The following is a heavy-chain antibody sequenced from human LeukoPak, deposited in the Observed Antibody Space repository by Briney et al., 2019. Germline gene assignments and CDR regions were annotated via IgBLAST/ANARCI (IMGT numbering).Heavy chain of an antibody. J-gene: IGHJ4*02. CDR1: GVSFDDYY. CDR3: TRMTRGHDY. CDR2: INHSGYT. D-gene: IGHD4-11*01. V-gene: IGHV4-34*04. Sequence: PSETLSLTCAVSGVSFDDYYWSWVRQTPGKGLEWIGEINHSGYTNDNPSLKSRATLSIDTSRKQFSLNLRSVTVADAGIYFCTRMTRGHDYWGQGTQVTVSS.